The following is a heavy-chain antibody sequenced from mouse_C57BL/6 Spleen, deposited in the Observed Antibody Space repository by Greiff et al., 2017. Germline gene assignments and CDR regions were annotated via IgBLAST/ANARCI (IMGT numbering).Heavy chain of an antibody. D-gene: IGHD2-1*01. CDR3: ARYSGNYAWAY. CDR1: GFTFSSYA. V-gene: IGHV5-4*01. Sequence: EVHLVESGGGLVKPGWSLKLSCAASGFTFSSYAMSWVRQTPEKRLEGVATISDGGSYTYYPDNVKGRFTISRDNDKNNLYLQMSHLKSEDTAMYYCARYSGNYAWAYWGQGTLVTVSA. CDR2: ISDGGSYT. J-gene: IGHJ3*01.